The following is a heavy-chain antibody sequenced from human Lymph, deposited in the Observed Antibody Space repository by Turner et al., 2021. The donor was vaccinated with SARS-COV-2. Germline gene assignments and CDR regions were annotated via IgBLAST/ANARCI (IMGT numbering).Heavy chain of an antibody. CDR1: GFTFSSYA. D-gene: IGHD3-3*01. CDR3: ARDDREFWSGYYTHYYYYGMDV. J-gene: IGHJ6*02. Sequence: QVQLVESVGGVVQPGRSLRLSCAASGFTFSSYAMHWVRQAPGKGLEWVAVISYDGSNKNYADSVKGRFTISRDNSKNTLYLQMNSLRAEDTAVYYCARDDREFWSGYYTHYYYYGMDVWGQGTTVTVSS. V-gene: IGHV3-30*04. CDR2: ISYDGSNK.